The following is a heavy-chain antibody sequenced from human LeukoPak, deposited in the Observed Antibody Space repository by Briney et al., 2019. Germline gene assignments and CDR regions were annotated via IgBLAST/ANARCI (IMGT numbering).Heavy chain of an antibody. J-gene: IGHJ3*02. CDR1: GFSARSNY. CDR3: ARDSGHDAFDI. Sequence: PGGSLRLSCAVSGFSARSNYMSWVRQPPGKGLEWVSVIYSGGATKHADSVKGRFTISRDNSKNTLYLQMNRLRAEDTAVYYCARDSGHDAFDIWGQGTMVTVSS. CDR2: IYSGGAT. V-gene: IGHV3-53*01.